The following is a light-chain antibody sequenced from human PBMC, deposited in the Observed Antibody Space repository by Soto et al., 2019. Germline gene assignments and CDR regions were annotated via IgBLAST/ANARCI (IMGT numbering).Light chain of an antibody. CDR3: SSYTTSYTQV. Sequence: QSALTQPASVSGSPGQSITISCTGSSSDVGGYHYVSWYQHHPGKVPKLMIYEVSNRPSGVSNRFSGSKSGNTASLSISGLQAEDEADYYCSSYTTSYTQVFGGGTKLTVL. V-gene: IGLV2-14*01. J-gene: IGLJ3*02. CDR2: EVS. CDR1: SSDVGGYHY.